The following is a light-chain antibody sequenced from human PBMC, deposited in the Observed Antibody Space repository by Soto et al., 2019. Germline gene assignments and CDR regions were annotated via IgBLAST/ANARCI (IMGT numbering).Light chain of an antibody. CDR1: QRVLYISNNQNY. CDR3: QQSYSTPLT. Sequence: DIVMTQSPDSMAGCLGEWATIKCTSSQRVLYISNNQNYLAWYPQTLGQPPKXXIYWASTRESGVPERFGGSGAGPVCTRAISSLQPEDVSTDYCQQSYSTPLTFGGGTKVDIK. V-gene: IGKV4-1*01. J-gene: IGKJ4*02. CDR2: WAS.